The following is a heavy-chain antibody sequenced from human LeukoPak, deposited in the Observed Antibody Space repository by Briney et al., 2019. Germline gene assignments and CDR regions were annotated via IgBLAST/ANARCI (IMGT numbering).Heavy chain of an antibody. V-gene: IGHV3-21*01. D-gene: IGHD1-26*01. Sequence: GGSLRLSCVTSGFTFSAYNMNWVRQAPGKGLEWVSFISSSNSYIYHADSMKGRFTISRDNAKNSLFLQMNSLRAEDTAVYYCATGGVGATSPLFIDYWGQGTLVTVSS. CDR1: GFTFSAYN. CDR3: ATGGVGATSPLFIDY. J-gene: IGHJ4*02. CDR2: ISSSNSYI.